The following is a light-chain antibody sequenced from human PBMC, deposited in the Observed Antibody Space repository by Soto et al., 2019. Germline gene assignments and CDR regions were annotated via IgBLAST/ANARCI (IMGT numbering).Light chain of an antibody. CDR2: GAS. CDR1: QSVSSSF. CDR3: QQYGSSPWT. V-gene: IGKV3-20*01. J-gene: IGKJ1*01. Sequence: EIVLTQSPGTLSLSQGEGATLSCRASQSVSSSFFAWYQQKPGQAPRLLIYGASSRATGIPDRFSGSGSGTDFPLTISRLEPEDFPVYYCQQYGSSPWTFGQSTKVETK.